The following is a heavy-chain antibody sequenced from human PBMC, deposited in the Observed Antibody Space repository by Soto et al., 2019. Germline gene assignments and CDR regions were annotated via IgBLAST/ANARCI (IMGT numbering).Heavy chain of an antibody. J-gene: IGHJ4*02. Sequence: SETLSLTCAVYGGSFSGYYWSWIRQPPGKGLEWIGEINHSGSTNYNPSLKSRVTISVDTSKNQFSLKLSSVTAADTAVYYCGREDDYSFDYWGQGTLVTVSS. CDR1: GGSFSGYY. CDR2: INHSGST. V-gene: IGHV4-34*01. CDR3: GREDDYSFDY. D-gene: IGHD2-15*01.